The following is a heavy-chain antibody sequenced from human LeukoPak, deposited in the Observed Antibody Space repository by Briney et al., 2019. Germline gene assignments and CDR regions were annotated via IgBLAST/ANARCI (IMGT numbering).Heavy chain of an antibody. V-gene: IGHV3-7*01. J-gene: IGHJ4*02. CDR3: ARETGELDYFDY. CDR1: GFTFSSYA. D-gene: IGHD3-10*01. Sequence: PGGSLRLSCAASGFTFSSYAMSWVRQAPGKGLEWVANIKQDGSEKYYVDSVKGRFTISRDNAKNSLYLQMNSLRAEDTAVYYCARETGELDYFDYWGQGTLVTASS. CDR2: IKQDGSEK.